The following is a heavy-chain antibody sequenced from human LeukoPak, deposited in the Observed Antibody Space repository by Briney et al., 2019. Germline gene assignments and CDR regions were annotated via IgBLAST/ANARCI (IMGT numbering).Heavy chain of an antibody. D-gene: IGHD2-15*01. CDR3: ARYITLLGQYAFDI. CDR2: TYYSGST. Sequence: SETLSLTCTVSGGSISSSSYYWGWIRQPPGKGLEWIGSTYYSGSTYYNPSLKSRVTISVDTSKNQFSLKLSSVTAADTAVYYCARYITLLGQYAFDIWGQGTMVTVSS. J-gene: IGHJ3*02. CDR1: GGSISSSSYY. V-gene: IGHV4-39*01.